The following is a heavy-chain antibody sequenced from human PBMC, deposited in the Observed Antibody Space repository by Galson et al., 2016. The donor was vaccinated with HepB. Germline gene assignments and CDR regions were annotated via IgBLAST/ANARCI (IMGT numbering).Heavy chain of an antibody. Sequence: SLRLSCAAFGFTFDDYAMHWVRQAPGKGLERVSDISWNSDRIVYADSVKGRFTISRDNANNSLYLQMNSLREEDTALYYCAKDIRYGGNLGDAFDIWGQGTMVTVSS. J-gene: IGHJ3*02. CDR3: AKDIRYGGNLGDAFDI. D-gene: IGHD4-23*01. CDR1: GFTFDDYA. V-gene: IGHV3-9*01. CDR2: ISWNSDRI.